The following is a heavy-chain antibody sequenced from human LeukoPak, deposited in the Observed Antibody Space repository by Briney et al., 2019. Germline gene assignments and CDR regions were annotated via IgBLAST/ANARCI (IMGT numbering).Heavy chain of an antibody. CDR1: GGSISSYY. V-gene: IGHV4-59*12. Sequence: PSETLSLTCTVSGGSISSYYWSWIRQPPGKGLEWIGYIYYSGSTNYNPSLKSRVTISVDTSKNQFSLKLSSVTAADTAVYYCARTPRRGYSSSWEDDYWGQGTLVTVSS. CDR2: IYYSGST. D-gene: IGHD6-6*01. J-gene: IGHJ4*02. CDR3: ARTPRRGYSSSWEDDY.